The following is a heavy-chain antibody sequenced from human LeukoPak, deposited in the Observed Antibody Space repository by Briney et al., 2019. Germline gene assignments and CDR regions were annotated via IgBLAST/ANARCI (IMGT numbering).Heavy chain of an antibody. J-gene: IGHJ6*03. Sequence: SETLSLTCTVSGGSISSYYWSWIRQPAGKGLEWIGRIYTSGSTNYNPSLKSRVTMSVDTSKNQFSLKLSSVTAADTAVYYCARASSSYPSSYSYYYMDVWGKGTTVTITS. CDR2: IYTSGST. CDR1: GGSISSYY. V-gene: IGHV4-4*07. D-gene: IGHD6-13*01. CDR3: ARASSSYPSSYSYYYMDV.